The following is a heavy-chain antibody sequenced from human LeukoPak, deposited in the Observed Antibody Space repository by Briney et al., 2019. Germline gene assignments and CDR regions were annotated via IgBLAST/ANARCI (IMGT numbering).Heavy chain of an antibody. CDR2: ITGSSSTT. Sequence: WVSYITGSSSTTYYADSVKGRFTISRDNANSSLYLQMNSLRAEDTAVYYCARRGSSSSLDYWGQGTLVTVSS. D-gene: IGHD6-6*01. V-gene: IGHV3-48*01. J-gene: IGHJ4*02. CDR3: ARRGSSSSLDY.